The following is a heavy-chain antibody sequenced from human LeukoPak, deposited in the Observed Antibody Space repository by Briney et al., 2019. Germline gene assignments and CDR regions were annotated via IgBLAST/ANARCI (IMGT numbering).Heavy chain of an antibody. Sequence: GGSLRLSCVVSGISLSNYGLNWVRQAPGKGLERVAGISDSGGRTKYADSVKGRFTISRDNLKSTLYLQMNSLRAEDTAVYFCAKRGVVIRVILVGFHKEAYYFDSWGQGALVTVSS. CDR1: GISLSNYG. J-gene: IGHJ4*02. CDR3: AKRGVVIRVILVGFHKEAYYFDS. V-gene: IGHV3-23*01. CDR2: ISDSGGRT. D-gene: IGHD3-22*01.